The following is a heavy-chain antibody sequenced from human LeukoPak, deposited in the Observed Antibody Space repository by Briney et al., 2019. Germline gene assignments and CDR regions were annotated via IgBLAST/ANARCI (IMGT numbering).Heavy chain of an antibody. V-gene: IGHV4-59*01. CDR1: GGSIS. Sequence: SETLSLTCAVSGGSISWIRQPPGRGLEYIGSIHYSGSTSYNSSLKSRVTISVDTSENQFSLKLNSVTPADTAVYYCARQVYSSSWSYYFDYWGQGILVTVSS. D-gene: IGHD6-13*01. CDR2: IHYSGST. J-gene: IGHJ4*02. CDR3: ARQVYSSSWSYYFDY.